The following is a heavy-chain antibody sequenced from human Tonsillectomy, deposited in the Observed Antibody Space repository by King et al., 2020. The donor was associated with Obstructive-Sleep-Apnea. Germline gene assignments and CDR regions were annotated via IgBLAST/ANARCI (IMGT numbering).Heavy chain of an antibody. CDR1: GFTFSSYS. V-gene: IGHV3-48*01. J-gene: IGHJ4*02. Sequence: VQLVESGGGLVQPGGSLRLSCAASGFTFSSYSMNWVRQAPGKGLEWVSYISSSSSTIYYADSVKGRFTISRDNAKNSLYLQMNSLRAEDTAVYYCARESYYDSSGPFDYWGQGTLVTVSS. CDR3: ARESYYDSSGPFDY. CDR2: ISSSSSTI. D-gene: IGHD3-22*01.